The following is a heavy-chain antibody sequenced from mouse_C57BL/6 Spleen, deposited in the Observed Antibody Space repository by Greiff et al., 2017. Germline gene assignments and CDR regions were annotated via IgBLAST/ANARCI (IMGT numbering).Heavy chain of an antibody. CDR3: ARASYYSNYGGFDY. D-gene: IGHD2-5*01. CDR2: INPNYGTT. Sequence: VQLQQSGPELVKPGASVKISCKASGYSFTDYNMNWVKQRNGKSLEWIGVINPNYGTTSYNQKFKGKATLTVDQSSSTAYMQLNSLTSEDSAVYYCARASYYSNYGGFDYWGQGTTLTVSS. J-gene: IGHJ2*01. V-gene: IGHV1-39*01. CDR1: GYSFTDYN.